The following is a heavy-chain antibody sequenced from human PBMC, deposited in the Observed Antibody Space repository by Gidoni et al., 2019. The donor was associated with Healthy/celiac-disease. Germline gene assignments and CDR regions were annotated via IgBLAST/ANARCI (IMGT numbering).Heavy chain of an antibody. Sequence: QVQLQESGPGLVKPSETLSLTCPVSGGSVSSGSYYWSWIRPPPGKGLEWIGYIYYSGSTNYNPSLKSRVTISVDTSKNQFSLKLSSVTAADTAVYYCARGLVVHWGQGTLVTVSS. J-gene: IGHJ4*02. CDR2: IYYSGST. CDR1: GGSVSSGSYY. CDR3: ARGLVVH. D-gene: IGHD2-8*02. V-gene: IGHV4-61*01.